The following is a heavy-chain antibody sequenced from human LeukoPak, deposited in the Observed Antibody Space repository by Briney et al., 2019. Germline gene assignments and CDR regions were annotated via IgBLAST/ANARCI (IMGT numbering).Heavy chain of an antibody. CDR2: ISAYNGNT. V-gene: IGHV1-18*04. Sequence: ASVKVSCKASGYTFTGYYMHWVRQAPGQGLEWMGWISAYNGNTNYAQKLQGRVTMTTDTSTSTAYMELRSLRSDDTAVYYCVRAPPRYYDYVWGSYRPFDYWGQGTLVTVSS. CDR1: GYTFTGYY. CDR3: VRAPPRYYDYVWGSYRPFDY. D-gene: IGHD3-16*02. J-gene: IGHJ4*02.